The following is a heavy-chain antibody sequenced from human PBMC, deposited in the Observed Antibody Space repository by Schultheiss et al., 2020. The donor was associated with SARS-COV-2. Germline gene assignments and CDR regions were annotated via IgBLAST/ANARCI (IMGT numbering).Heavy chain of an antibody. CDR2: INPNSGGT. CDR1: GYTFTGYY. V-gene: IGHV1-2*02. J-gene: IGHJ3*02. Sequence: GESLKISCKASGYTFTGYYMHWVRQAPGQGLEWMGWINPNSGGTNYAQKFQGRVTMTRDTSISTAYMELSRLRSDDTAVYYCASSYSSGQGAFDIWGQGTMVTVSS. CDR3: ASSYSSGQGAFDI. D-gene: IGHD6-19*01.